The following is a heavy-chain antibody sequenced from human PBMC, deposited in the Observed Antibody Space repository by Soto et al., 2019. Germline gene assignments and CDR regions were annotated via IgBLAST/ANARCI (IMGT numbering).Heavy chain of an antibody. Sequence: EVQLLESGGGLVQPGGSLRLSCAASGFTFSSYAMSWVRQAPGKGLEWVSYISSSGSTIYYADSVKGRFTISRDNAKNSLYLQMNSLRAEDTAVYYCARDATAYWYFDLWGRGTLVTVSS. J-gene: IGHJ2*01. CDR1: GFTFSSYA. CDR2: ISSSGSTI. CDR3: ARDATAYWYFDL. V-gene: IGHV3-48*03. D-gene: IGHD5-18*01.